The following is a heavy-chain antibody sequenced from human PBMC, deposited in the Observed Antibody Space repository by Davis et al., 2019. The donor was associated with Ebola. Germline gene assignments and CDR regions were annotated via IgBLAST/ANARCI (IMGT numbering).Heavy chain of an antibody. CDR1: GGTFSSNA. CDR3: ATTYYYYGMDV. CDR2: IIPILGTT. Sequence: SVKVSCKSSGGTFSSNAVSWVRQAPGQGLEWMGGIIPILGTTDYAQKFQDRLMITADESTNTAFMKLSSLTSEDTAVYYCATTYYYYGMDVWGQGTTVTVSS. V-gene: IGHV1-69*13. J-gene: IGHJ6*02.